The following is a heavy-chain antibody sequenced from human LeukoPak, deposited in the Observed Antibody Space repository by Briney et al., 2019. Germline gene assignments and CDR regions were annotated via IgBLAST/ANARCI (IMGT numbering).Heavy chain of an antibody. D-gene: IGHD2-21*02. V-gene: IGHV3-21*01. J-gene: IGHJ4*02. CDR1: GFTFSSYS. Sequence: GGSLRLSCAASGFTFSSYSMNWVRQAPGKGLEWVSSISSSSSYIYYADSVKGRFTISRDNAKNSLYLQINSLRAEDTAVYYCARDREDIVVVTATLLRPFDYWGQGTLVTVSS. CDR2: ISSSSSYI. CDR3: ARDREDIVVVTATLLRPFDY.